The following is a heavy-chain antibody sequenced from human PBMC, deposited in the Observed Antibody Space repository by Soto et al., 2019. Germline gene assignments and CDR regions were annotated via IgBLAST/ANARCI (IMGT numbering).Heavy chain of an antibody. D-gene: IGHD3-22*01. Sequence: QVQLQESGPGLVKPSQTLSLTCTVSGGSISSGGYYWSCIRQHPGKGLEWIGYIYYSGSTYYNPSLNSRVTMSVDTSKNQFSLKLSSVTAADTAVYYCASVYSSGYYHWFDPWGQGTLVTVSS. V-gene: IGHV4-31*03. CDR2: IYYSGST. CDR1: GGSISSGGYY. CDR3: ASVYSSGYYHWFDP. J-gene: IGHJ5*02.